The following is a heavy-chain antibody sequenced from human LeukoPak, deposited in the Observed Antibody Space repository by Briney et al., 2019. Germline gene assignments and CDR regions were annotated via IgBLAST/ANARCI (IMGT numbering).Heavy chain of an antibody. CDR1: GFTFSSYW. J-gene: IGHJ4*02. CDR2: INSDGSNT. CDR3: AREGAAADAHYFDY. D-gene: IGHD6-13*01. V-gene: IGHV3-74*01. Sequence: GGSLRLSCAASGFTFSSYWMHWVRQAPGKGLVWVSRINSDGSNTSYADSVKGRFTISRDNAKNTLYLQMNSLRAEDTAVYYCAREGAAADAHYFDYWGQGTLVTVSS.